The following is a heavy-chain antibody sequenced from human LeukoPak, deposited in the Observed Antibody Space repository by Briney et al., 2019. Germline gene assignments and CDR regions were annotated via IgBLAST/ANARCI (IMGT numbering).Heavy chain of an antibody. J-gene: IGHJ1*01. V-gene: IGHV1-18*04. Sequence: ASVKVSCKAFGYAFTGYYIHWVRQAPGQGLEWMGWISAYNGNTNYAQKLQGRVTMTTDTSTSTAYMELRSLRSDDTAVYYCARVEDFWSGYSTRAEYFQHWGQGTLVTVSS. D-gene: IGHD3-3*01. CDR1: GYAFTGYY. CDR2: ISAYNGNT. CDR3: ARVEDFWSGYSTRAEYFQH.